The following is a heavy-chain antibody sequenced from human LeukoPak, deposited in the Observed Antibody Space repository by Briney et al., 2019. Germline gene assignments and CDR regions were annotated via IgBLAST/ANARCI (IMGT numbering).Heavy chain of an antibody. CDR1: GYTFTSYY. CDR2: INPSGGST. V-gene: IGHV1-46*01. CDR3: ARDSGRDGYNLGYYFDY. J-gene: IGHJ4*02. D-gene: IGHD5-24*01. Sequence: ASVKVSCKASGYTFTSYYMHWVRQAPGQGLEWMGIINPSGGSTSYAQNFQGRVTMTRDTSTSTVYMELSSLRSEDTAVYYCARDSGRDGYNLGYYFDYWGQGTLVTVSS.